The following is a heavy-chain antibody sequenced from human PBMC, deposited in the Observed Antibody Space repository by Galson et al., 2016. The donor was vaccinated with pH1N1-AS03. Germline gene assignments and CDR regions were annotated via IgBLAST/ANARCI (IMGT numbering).Heavy chain of an antibody. CDR2: ISHDGGNT. J-gene: IGHJ4*02. CDR1: GFTFRSYA. Sequence: SLRLSCAASGFTFRSYAMHWVRQAPGKGLEWVALISHDGGNTKYGDSVKGRFTVSRDNSKNTMFLQMNSLRGEDTAVFYCARVLDLEGGPKTAVFDYWGQGTLVTVSS. CDR3: ARVLDLEGGPKTAVFDY. V-gene: IGHV3-30*01. D-gene: IGHD3/OR15-3a*01.